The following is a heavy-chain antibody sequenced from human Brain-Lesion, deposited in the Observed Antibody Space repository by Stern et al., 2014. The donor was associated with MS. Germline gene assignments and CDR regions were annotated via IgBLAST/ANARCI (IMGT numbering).Heavy chain of an antibody. CDR2: ICGRGGPT. V-gene: IGHV3-23*01. Sequence: VQLLESGGGLVQPGGSLRLSCAASGFSFSTYAMSWVRQAPGKGLEWVSVICGRGGPTYYAASVKGRFTISRDNSKNTLYLQMDSLRADDTAVYYCAKWPHHIAVAGTRYFQHWGQGTLVTVSS. CDR3: AKWPHHIAVAGTRYFQH. J-gene: IGHJ1*01. D-gene: IGHD6-19*01. CDR1: GFSFSTYA.